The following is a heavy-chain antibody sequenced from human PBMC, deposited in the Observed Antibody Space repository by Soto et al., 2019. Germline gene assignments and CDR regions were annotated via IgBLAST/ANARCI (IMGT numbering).Heavy chain of an antibody. CDR3: ARSLTAMVGPFFDY. Sequence: PSETLSLTCTVSGGSISSGGYYWSWIRQHPGKGLEWIGYIYYSGSTYYNPSLKSRVTISVDTSKNQFSLKLSSVTAADTAVYYWARSLTAMVGPFFDYWGQGTLVTVSS. D-gene: IGHD5-18*01. CDR1: GGSISSGGYY. CDR2: IYYSGST. V-gene: IGHV4-31*03. J-gene: IGHJ4*02.